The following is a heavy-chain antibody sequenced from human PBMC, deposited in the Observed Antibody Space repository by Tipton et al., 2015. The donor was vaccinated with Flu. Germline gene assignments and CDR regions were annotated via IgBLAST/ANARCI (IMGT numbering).Heavy chain of an antibody. CDR1: GYSISSGYY. J-gene: IGHJ3*02. Sequence: TLSLTCAVSGYSISSGYYWGWIRQPPGKGLEWIGEINHSGSTNYNPSLKSRVTISVDTSKNQFSLKLSSVTAADTAVYYCARGRNGYYDFWSGYPRTLPYAFDIWGQGTMVTVSS. D-gene: IGHD3-3*01. CDR2: INHSGST. V-gene: IGHV4-38-2*01. CDR3: ARGRNGYYDFWSGYPRTLPYAFDI.